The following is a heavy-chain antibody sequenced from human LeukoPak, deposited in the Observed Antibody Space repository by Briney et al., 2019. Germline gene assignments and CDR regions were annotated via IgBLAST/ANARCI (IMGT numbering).Heavy chain of an antibody. Sequence: SVKASCKASGFTFTSSAVQWVRQARGQRLEWIGWIVVGSGNTNYAQKFQERVTITRDMSTSTAYMELSSLRSEDTAVYYCAVRSEVGAGYYLDYWGQGTLVTVSS. V-gene: IGHV1-58*01. CDR2: IVVGSGNT. D-gene: IGHD1-26*01. CDR3: AVRSEVGAGYYLDY. J-gene: IGHJ4*02. CDR1: GFTFTSSA.